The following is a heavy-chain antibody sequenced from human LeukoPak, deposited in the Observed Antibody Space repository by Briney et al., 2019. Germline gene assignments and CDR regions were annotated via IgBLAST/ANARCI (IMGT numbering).Heavy chain of an antibody. V-gene: IGHV4-34*01. CDR3: ARDGSIYYGSGSYYKAFDY. D-gene: IGHD3-10*01. J-gene: IGHJ4*02. CDR1: GGSFSGYY. CDR2: INHSGST. Sequence: SGTLSLTCAVYGGSFSGYYWSWIRQPPGKGLEWIGEINHSGSTNYNPSLKSRVTISVDTSKNQFSLKLSSVTAADTAVYYCARDGSIYYGSGSYYKAFDYWGQGTLVTVSS.